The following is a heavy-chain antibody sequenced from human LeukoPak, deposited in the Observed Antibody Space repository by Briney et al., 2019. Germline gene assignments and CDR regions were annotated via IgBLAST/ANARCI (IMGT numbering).Heavy chain of an antibody. J-gene: IGHJ4*02. Sequence: SGGSLRLSCAASGFTFSDYYMSWIRQAPGKGLEWVSYISSSGSTIYYADSVKGRFTISRDNAKNSLYLQMNSLRAEDTAVYYCARDLLGKLPRGYYFDYWGQGTLVTVSS. CDR2: ISSSGSTI. CDR3: ARDLLGKLPRGYYFDY. D-gene: IGHD1-26*01. CDR1: GFTFSDYY. V-gene: IGHV3-11*01.